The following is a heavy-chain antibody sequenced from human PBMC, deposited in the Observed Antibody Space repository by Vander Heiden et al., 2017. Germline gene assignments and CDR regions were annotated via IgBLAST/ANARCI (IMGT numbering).Heavy chain of an antibody. Sequence: EVQLLESGGGLVQPGGSLRLSCAASGFTFSSYAMSWVRPVPGKGLEWVSAISGSGGSTYYADSVKGRFTISRDNSKNTLYLQMNSLRAEDTAVYYCAKGTSRGSVLDAFDIWGQGTMVTVSS. D-gene: IGHD3-10*01. CDR1: GFTFSSYA. V-gene: IGHV3-23*01. CDR2: ISGSGGST. CDR3: AKGTSRGSVLDAFDI. J-gene: IGHJ3*02.